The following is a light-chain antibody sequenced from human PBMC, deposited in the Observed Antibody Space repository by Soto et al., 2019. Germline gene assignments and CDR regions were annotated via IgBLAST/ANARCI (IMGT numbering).Light chain of an antibody. V-gene: IGLV2-14*01. CDR2: DVS. CDR3: SSYTCSSTLV. Sequence: QSVLTQPSPVSGSPGKSITISCSGTSNEVGGYKYVSWYQKHPGKAPKLMIYDVSNRPSGVSNRFSGSKSGNTASLTISGLQAEDEAYYYCSSYTCSSTLVFGGGTKVTVL. J-gene: IGLJ2*01. CDR1: SNEVGGYKY.